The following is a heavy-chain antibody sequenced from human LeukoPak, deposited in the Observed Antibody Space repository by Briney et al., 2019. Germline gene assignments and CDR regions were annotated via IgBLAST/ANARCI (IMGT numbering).Heavy chain of an antibody. CDR3: AREYCSSTSCYLFYYYYYGMDV. D-gene: IGHD2-2*01. CDR2: ISYDVSNK. J-gene: IGHJ6*04. Sequence: PGRSLRLSGAASGFTFSSYAMHWVRQAPGKGLEWVAVISYDVSNKYYADSVKGRFTISRDNSKNTLYLQMNSLRAEDTAVYYCAREYCSSTSCYLFYYYYYGMDVWGEGTTVTVSS. V-gene: IGHV3-30*04. CDR1: GFTFSSYA.